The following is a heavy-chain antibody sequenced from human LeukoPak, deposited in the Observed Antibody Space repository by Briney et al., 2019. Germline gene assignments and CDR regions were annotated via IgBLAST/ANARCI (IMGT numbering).Heavy chain of an antibody. Sequence: AASVKVSCKASGYTFSGYHMHWVRQAPGQGLEWMGWINPNNGGTNYAQKFQGRVTMTRDTSISTAYMELTRLRSDDTAVYYCAGVFGSGSFYYSYYLDYWGQGTLVTVSS. CDR2: INPNNGGT. D-gene: IGHD3-10*01. CDR3: AGVFGSGSFYYSYYLDY. V-gene: IGHV1-2*02. J-gene: IGHJ4*02. CDR1: GYTFSGYH.